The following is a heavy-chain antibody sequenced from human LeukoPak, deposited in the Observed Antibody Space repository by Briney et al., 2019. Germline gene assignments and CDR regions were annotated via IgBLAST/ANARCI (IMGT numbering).Heavy chain of an antibody. V-gene: IGHV3-11*01. CDR3: ARDYNC. Sequence: GGSLRLSCSASGLTLTDYYMSWIRQAPGKGLEWVSYISPSGTVIYYGGSVKGRFTISRDNAKKSLYLQMNSLRAEDTAVYYCARDYNCWGQGTLVTVSS. CDR1: GLTLTDYY. D-gene: IGHD3-10*01. J-gene: IGHJ4*02. CDR2: ISPSGTVI.